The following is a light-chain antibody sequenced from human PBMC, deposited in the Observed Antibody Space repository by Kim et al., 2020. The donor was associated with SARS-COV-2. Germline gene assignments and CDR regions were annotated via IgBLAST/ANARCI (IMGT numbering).Light chain of an antibody. Sequence: EIVLTQSPGTLSLSPGERLTLSCRASQRISTSYVAWYQQRPGQAPRVLIHGTSSRASGIPDRFSCSGSGTDFTLTISRLEPEDFAVYYCQQYGSSPTFGQGTKVDIK. CDR2: GTS. J-gene: IGKJ1*01. V-gene: IGKV3-20*01. CDR1: QRISTSY. CDR3: QQYGSSPT.